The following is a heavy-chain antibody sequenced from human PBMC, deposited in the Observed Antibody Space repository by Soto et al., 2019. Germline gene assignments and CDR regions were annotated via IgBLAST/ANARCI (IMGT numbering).Heavy chain of an antibody. CDR3: ARDKDRLQLGGSYYYILDV. CDR2: ISAYNGNT. Sequence: ASVKVSCKASGYTFTSYGISWVRQAPGQGLEWMGWISAYNGNTNYAQKFQGRVTITADESTSTAYMELSGLRSDDTAIYYCARDKDRLQLGGSYYYILDVWGQGTTVTVSS. CDR1: GYTFTSYG. D-gene: IGHD5-12*01. J-gene: IGHJ6*02. V-gene: IGHV1-18*01.